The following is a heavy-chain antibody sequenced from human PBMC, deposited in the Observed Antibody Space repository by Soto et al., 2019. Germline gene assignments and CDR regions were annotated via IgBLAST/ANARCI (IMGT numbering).Heavy chain of an antibody. J-gene: IGHJ6*02. V-gene: IGHV1-18*01. CDR1: GYTFTSYG. D-gene: IGHD1-1*01. Sequence: QVQLVQSGAEVKKPGASVKVSCKASGYTFTSYGISWVRQAPGQGLEWMGWISAYNGNTNYAQKLQGRVTMTTDTATSTAYMELSSLRSDDTAVYYCARDRGNNWNDVNYYYGMDVWGQGTTVTVSS. CDR2: ISAYNGNT. CDR3: ARDRGNNWNDVNYYYGMDV.